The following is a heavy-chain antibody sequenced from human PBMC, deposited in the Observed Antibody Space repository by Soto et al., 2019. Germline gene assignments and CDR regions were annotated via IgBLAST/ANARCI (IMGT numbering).Heavy chain of an antibody. CDR3: AKDLYDILTGYVMDV. CDR2: ISYDGSNK. Sequence: QVQLVESGGGVVQPGRSLRLSCAASGFTFSSYGMHWVRQAPGKGMEWVAVISYDGSNKYYADSVKGRFTISRDNSKNTLYRQMNSLRSEDTAVYYCAKDLYDILTGYVMDVWGQGTTVTVSS. CDR1: GFTFSSYG. V-gene: IGHV3-30*18. D-gene: IGHD3-9*01. J-gene: IGHJ6*02.